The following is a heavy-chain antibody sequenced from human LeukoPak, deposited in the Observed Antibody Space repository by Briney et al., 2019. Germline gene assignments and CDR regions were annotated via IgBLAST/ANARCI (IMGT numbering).Heavy chain of an antibody. CDR2: IYTSGST. CDR1: GSISSYY. CDR3: ARQKCTSASCLTKNAFDV. J-gene: IGHJ3*01. V-gene: IGHV4-4*09. Sequence: SETLSLTCTVSGSISSYYWSWIRQPPGPGQEWIGYIYTSGSTNYNPSLKSRVTISVDTSKNQFSLDLSSVTAADSAVYYCARQKCTSASCLTKNAFDVWGQGTMVTVSS. D-gene: IGHD2-2*01.